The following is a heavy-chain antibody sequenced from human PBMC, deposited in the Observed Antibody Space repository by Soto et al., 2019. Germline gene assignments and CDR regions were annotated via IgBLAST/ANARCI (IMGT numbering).Heavy chain of an antibody. Sequence: GASVKVSCKASGYTFTSYDINCVRQATGQGLEWMGWMNPNSANTGYAQKFQGRVTMTRNTSISTAYMELNSLRAEDTAVYYCAREILSSSWDYYYYYGMDVWGQGTTVTVSS. CDR1: GYTFTSYD. CDR2: MNPNSANT. V-gene: IGHV1-8*01. D-gene: IGHD6-13*01. CDR3: AREILSSSWDYYYYYGMDV. J-gene: IGHJ6*02.